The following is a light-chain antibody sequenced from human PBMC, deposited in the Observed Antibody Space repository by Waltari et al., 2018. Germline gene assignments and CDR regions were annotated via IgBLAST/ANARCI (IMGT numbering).Light chain of an antibody. CDR2: GAS. V-gene: IGKV3-20*01. CDR3: QQYASLPLT. J-gene: IGKJ3*01. CDR1: QTISSNS. Sequence: ESILTQSPGTLPLSPGERATLSCRATQTISSNSLAWYQQKPGQAPRLLIYGASIRATGVPDRFSGSGSGADFTLTISRLEPEDFAVYYCQQYASLPLTFGPGTKVDI.